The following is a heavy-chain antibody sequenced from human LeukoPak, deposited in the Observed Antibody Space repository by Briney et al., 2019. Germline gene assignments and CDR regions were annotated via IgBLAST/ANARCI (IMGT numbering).Heavy chain of an antibody. CDR2: ISGSGYNI. D-gene: IGHD2-15*01. V-gene: IGHV3-23*01. CDR3: ARDVGVGKSAFDI. Sequence: SGGSLRLSCAASGFTFSSSAMSWVRQAPGKGLEWVSSISGSGYNIFYADSVKGRFTISRDNSKNTLYLQMNSLRAEDTAVYYCARDVGVGKSAFDIWGQGTMVTVSS. J-gene: IGHJ3*02. CDR1: GFTFSSSA.